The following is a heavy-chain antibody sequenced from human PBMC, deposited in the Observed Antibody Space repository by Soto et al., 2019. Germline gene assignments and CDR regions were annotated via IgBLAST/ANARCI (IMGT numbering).Heavy chain of an antibody. CDR2: IIPILNAA. V-gene: IGHV1-69*01. CDR1: GGTFVSYA. Sequence: QVQLVQSGAEVKKPGSSVKVSCRASGGTFVSYAISWVRQAPGQGLEWVGGIIPILNAANYAERFQGRVSITADESTNTAYVELSGLRADDTAIFYWARETTFHYDSTDRPAADFWGQGTLLTGPS. J-gene: IGHJ4*02. CDR3: ARETTFHYDSTDRPAADF. D-gene: IGHD3-22*01.